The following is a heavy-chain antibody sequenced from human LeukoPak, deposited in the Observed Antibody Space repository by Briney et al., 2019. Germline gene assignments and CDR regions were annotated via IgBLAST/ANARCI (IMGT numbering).Heavy chain of an antibody. CDR2: IYSGGTT. D-gene: IGHD1-26*01. Sequence: GGSLRLSCAASGLTVSNNYMTWVRQAPGKGLEWVSVIYSGGTTHHADSVKGRFTISRDNSKNTLYLQMNSLRAEDTAVYYCARGGRVVGTTRGAFDIWGQGTMVTVSS. CDR1: GLTVSNNY. CDR3: ARGGRVVGTTRGAFDI. V-gene: IGHV3-53*01. J-gene: IGHJ3*02.